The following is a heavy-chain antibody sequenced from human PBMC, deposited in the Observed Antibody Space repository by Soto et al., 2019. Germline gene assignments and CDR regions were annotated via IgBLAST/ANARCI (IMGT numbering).Heavy chain of an antibody. CDR1: GYSFPNSW. CDR2: IYPGDSET. CDR3: AKKGVGLDS. Sequence: EVRLVQSGAEVKKPGESLRISCKGSGYSFPNSWIAWVRQMPGKGLEWMGIIYPGDSETKYSPSFQGQVTISVDKSVSITYLQWSSLKASDTAIYYCAKKGVGLDSWGQGTLVTVSS. V-gene: IGHV5-51*03. J-gene: IGHJ4*02.